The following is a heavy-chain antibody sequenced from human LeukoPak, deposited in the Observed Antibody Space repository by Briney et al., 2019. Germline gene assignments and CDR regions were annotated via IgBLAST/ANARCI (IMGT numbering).Heavy chain of an antibody. Sequence: GGALRLSCASSRFTLISYAMHWVRPAPGKGLEWVAVISYDGSNKYYADSVKGRFTISRDNSKNTLYLQMNSLRAEDTAVYYCARDGQWLVLWWFDPWGQGTLVTVSS. CDR1: RFTLISYA. D-gene: IGHD6-19*01. CDR2: ISYDGSNK. J-gene: IGHJ5*02. V-gene: IGHV3-30*04. CDR3: ARDGQWLVLWWFDP.